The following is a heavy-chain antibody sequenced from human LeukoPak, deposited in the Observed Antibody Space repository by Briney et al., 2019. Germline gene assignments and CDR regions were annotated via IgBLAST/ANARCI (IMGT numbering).Heavy chain of an antibody. CDR3: AIMHGYYDGSGYWVQ. D-gene: IGHD3-22*01. CDR2: ITTNGGTT. J-gene: IGHJ4*02. CDR1: GFTFGSYG. V-gene: IGHV3-23*01. Sequence: PGGSLRLSCEASGFTFGSYGMTWVRQAPGKGLEWVSFITTNGGTTSYADSVGGRFTISRDNPRNTLYLQMNNLRDEDTAVYYCAIMHGYYDGSGYWVQWGQGTLVTVSS.